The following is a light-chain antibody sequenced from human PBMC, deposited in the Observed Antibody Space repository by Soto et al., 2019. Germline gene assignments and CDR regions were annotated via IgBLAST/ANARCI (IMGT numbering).Light chain of an antibody. Sequence: EFVLTQSPGTLSSSPGERATLSCRASQTVRNNYLAWYQQKPGKAPRLLIYDASSRATGIPDRFSGGGSRTYFALTISTLEPEDFAVYYCQQYGASPFTYGPGTRVEI. V-gene: IGKV3-20*01. J-gene: IGKJ3*01. CDR3: QQYGASPFT. CDR2: DAS. CDR1: QTVRNNY.